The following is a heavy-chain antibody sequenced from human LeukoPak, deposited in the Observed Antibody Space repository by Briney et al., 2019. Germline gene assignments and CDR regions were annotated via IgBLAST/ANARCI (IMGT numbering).Heavy chain of an antibody. CDR1: GFTFDDYA. D-gene: IGHD6-13*01. CDR2: ISWNSGSI. V-gene: IGHV3-9*01. CDR3: TTDAGYNSRWYNW. Sequence: GGSLRLSCAASGFTFDDYAMHWVRQAPGKGLEWVSGISWNSGSIGYADSVKGRFTISRDNAKNSLYLQMNSLKAEDTAVYYCTTDAGYNSRWYNWWGQGTLVTVSS. J-gene: IGHJ4*02.